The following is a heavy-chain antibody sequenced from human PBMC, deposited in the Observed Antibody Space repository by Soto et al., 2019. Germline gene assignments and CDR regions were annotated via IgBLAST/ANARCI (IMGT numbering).Heavy chain of an antibody. CDR2: ISYDGSNK. CDR3: ARALGIAYGMDV. J-gene: IGHJ6*02. CDR1: GFTFSSYA. V-gene: IGHV3-30-3*01. D-gene: IGHD6-13*01. Sequence: QVQLVESGGGVVQPGRSLRLSCAASGFTFSSYAMHWVRQAPGKGLEWVAVISYDGSNKYYADSVKGRFTISRDNSKNTLYLQMNSLRAEDTAVYYCARALGIAYGMDVWGQGTTVTVSS.